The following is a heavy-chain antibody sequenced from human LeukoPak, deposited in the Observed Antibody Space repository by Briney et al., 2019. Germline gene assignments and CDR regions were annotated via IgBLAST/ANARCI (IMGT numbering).Heavy chain of an antibody. V-gene: IGHV3-21*01. J-gene: IGHJ4*02. D-gene: IGHD3-10*01. CDR2: ISSSSSYI. CDR1: GFTFSSYS. Sequence: PGASLRLSCAASGFTFSSYSMNWVRQAPGKGLEWVSSISSSSSYIYYADSVRGRFTISRDNARNSLYLQMNSLRAEDTAVYYCARGGSVVFDYWGQGTLVTVSS. CDR3: ARGGSVVFDY.